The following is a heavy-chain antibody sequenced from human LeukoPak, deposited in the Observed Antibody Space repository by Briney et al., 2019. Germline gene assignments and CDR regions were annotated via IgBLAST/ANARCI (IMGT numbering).Heavy chain of an antibody. CDR2: IFHVFSKA. Sequence: ASVKLSCTASGVTFSSYAISWVRQAPGQGLEWMAGIFHVFSKANYAQKFQGRVTITADESTSTAYMELSSLRSEDTAVYYCARAPTVTTLKPPGGYYYYYGMDVWGKGTTVTVSS. V-gene: IGHV1-69*01. D-gene: IGHD4-17*01. CDR1: GVTFSSYA. J-gene: IGHJ6*04. CDR3: ARAPTVTTLKPPGGYYYYYGMDV.